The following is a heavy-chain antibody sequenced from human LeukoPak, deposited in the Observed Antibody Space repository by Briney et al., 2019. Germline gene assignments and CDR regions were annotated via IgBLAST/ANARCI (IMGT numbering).Heavy chain of an antibody. CDR2: IKSKTDGGTT. CDR1: GFTFSSYA. V-gene: IGHV3-15*01. Sequence: PGGSLRLSCVASGFTFSSYAMSWVRQAPGKGLEWVGRIKSKTDGGTTDYAAPVKGRFTISRDDSKNTVHLQMDSLKTEDTAVYHCTTLNYYGTTGYNPTHDYWGQGTPVTVSS. D-gene: IGHD3-22*01. J-gene: IGHJ4*02. CDR3: TTLNYYGTTGYNPTHDY.